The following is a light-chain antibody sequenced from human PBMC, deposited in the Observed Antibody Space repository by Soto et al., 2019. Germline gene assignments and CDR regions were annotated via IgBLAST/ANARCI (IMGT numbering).Light chain of an antibody. CDR1: QDISNY. V-gene: IGKV1-33*01. J-gene: IGKJ4*01. Sequence: DIQMTQSPSSLSASVGDRVTITCQASQDISNYLNWYQQKPGKAPKLLIYDASNLETGVPSRFSGSGSGTDFTFTISSLQPEDFALYYCQQYGSSPPLTFGGGTKVDI. CDR2: DAS. CDR3: QQYGSSPPLT.